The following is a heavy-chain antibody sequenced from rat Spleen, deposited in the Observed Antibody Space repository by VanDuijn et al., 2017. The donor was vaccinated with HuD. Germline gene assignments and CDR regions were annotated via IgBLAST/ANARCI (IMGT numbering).Heavy chain of an antibody. CDR1: GFTFSNYY. D-gene: IGHD4-3*01. CDR3: ARQALRYNSGYGNWFAY. CDR2: ISTGGGNT. J-gene: IGHJ3*01. V-gene: IGHV5S13*01. Sequence: EVQLVESGGGLVQPGRSLKLSCAVSGFTFSNYYMAWVRQAPTKGLEWVASISTGGGNTYCRDSVKGRFTISRDDAKNTQYLQMDSLRSEDTATYYCARQALRYNSGYGNWFAYWGQGTPVTVSS.